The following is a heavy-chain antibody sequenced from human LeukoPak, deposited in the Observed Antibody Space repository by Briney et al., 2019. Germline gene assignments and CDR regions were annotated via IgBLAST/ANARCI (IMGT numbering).Heavy chain of an antibody. V-gene: IGHV4-31*03. CDR1: GGSISSGGYY. CDR3: ERGMTGDNSDFWSGNYASDAFDI. CDR2: IYYSGST. D-gene: IGHD3-3*01. Sequence: SQTLSLTCTVSGGSISSGGYYWSWIRQHPGKGLEWLGYIYYSGSTYYNPSLKSRVTISVDTSKNQFSLKLSSVTAADTAVYYCERGMTGDNSDFWSGNYASDAFDIWGQGTMVTVSS. J-gene: IGHJ3*02.